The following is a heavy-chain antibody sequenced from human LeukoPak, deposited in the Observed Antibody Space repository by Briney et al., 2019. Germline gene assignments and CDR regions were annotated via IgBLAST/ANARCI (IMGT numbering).Heavy chain of an antibody. V-gene: IGHV3-15*01. CDR3: TTLAEVYGSGSYFLFRDY. Sequence: GGSLRLSCAASGFTFSNAWMSWVRQAPGKGLEWVGRIKSKTDGGTTDYAAPVKGRFTISRDDSKNTLYLQMNSLKTEDTAVYYCTTLAEVYGSGSYFLFRDYWGQGTLVTVSS. D-gene: IGHD3-10*01. CDR2: IKSKTDGGTT. CDR1: GFTFSNAW. J-gene: IGHJ4*02.